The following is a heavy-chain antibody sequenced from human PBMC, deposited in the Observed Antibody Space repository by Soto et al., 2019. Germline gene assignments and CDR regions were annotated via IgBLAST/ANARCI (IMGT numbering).Heavy chain of an antibody. CDR3: ARARGEWFGDLLTNGWLDT. CDR2: ILYTGYT. J-gene: IGHJ5*02. V-gene: IGHV4-59*01. Sequence: SATXSLTGTFGVWSISDYYFSWIRHPPGKGLEWIGYILYTGYTNYNPSLKSRITISIDKSRNQFSLRLSSVTAADTAVYYCARARGEWFGDLLTNGWLDTWRQGPLVKVYS. D-gene: IGHD3-10*01. CDR1: VWSISDYY.